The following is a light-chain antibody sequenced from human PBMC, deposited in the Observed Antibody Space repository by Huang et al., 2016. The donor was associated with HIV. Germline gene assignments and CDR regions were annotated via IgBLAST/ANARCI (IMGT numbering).Light chain of an antibody. Sequence: DIQMTQSSSSLYASIGDRVTITCQASQDISTYLNWYQQKPGKAPKGRIYAASNLETGVPARFSGSGSGTNFTCTISILQPEDIATYYCQQYDNLPITFGQGTRLEI. J-gene: IGKJ5*01. CDR1: QDISTY. CDR3: QQYDNLPIT. V-gene: IGKV1-33*01. CDR2: AAS.